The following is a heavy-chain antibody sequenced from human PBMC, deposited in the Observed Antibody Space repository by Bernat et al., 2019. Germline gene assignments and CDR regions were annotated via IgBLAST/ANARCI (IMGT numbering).Heavy chain of an antibody. Sequence: EVQLVESGGGLVKPGGSLRLSCAASGFTFSSYSMNWVRQAPGEGLEWVSSISSSSSYIYYADSVKGRFTISRDNAKNSLYLQMNSLRAEDTAVYYCARHDSSSDAFDIWGQGTMVTVSS. CDR2: ISSSSSYI. V-gene: IGHV3-21*01. J-gene: IGHJ3*02. CDR1: GFTFSSYS. CDR3: ARHDSSSDAFDI. D-gene: IGHD6-6*01.